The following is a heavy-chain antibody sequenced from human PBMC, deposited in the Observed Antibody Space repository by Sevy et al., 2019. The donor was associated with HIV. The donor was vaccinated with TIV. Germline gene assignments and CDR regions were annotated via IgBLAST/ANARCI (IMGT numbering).Heavy chain of an antibody. CDR2: ISSRSSTA. CDR3: VRDPDSSGWYDGAYFDS. V-gene: IGHV3-48*02. J-gene: IGHJ4*02. D-gene: IGHD6-19*01. Sequence: GGSLRLSCAASGFTFSSYSMNWVRQAPGKGLEWVSYISSRSSTASYADSVKGRFAISRDNAKKTLYLQMNTLRDEDTAVYYDVRDPDSSGWYDGAYFDSWGQGTLVTVSS. CDR1: GFTFSSYS.